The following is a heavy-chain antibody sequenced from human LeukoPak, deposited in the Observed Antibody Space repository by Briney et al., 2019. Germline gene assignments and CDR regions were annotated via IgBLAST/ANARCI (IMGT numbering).Heavy chain of an antibody. V-gene: IGHV3-30*04. Sequence: PGGSLRLSCAASGFTFSSYAMHWVRQAPGKGLEWVAVISYDGSNKYYADSVKGRFTISRDNSKNTLYLQMNSLRAEDTAVYYCARDPSQIQLWPRTTFGGDYWGQGTLVTVSS. J-gene: IGHJ4*02. D-gene: IGHD5-18*01. CDR1: GFTFSSYA. CDR2: ISYDGSNK. CDR3: ARDPSQIQLWPRTTFGGDY.